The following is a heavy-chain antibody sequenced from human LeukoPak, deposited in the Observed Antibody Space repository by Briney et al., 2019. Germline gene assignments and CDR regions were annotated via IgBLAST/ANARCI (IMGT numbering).Heavy chain of an antibody. CDR1: GFTFSSYG. CDR3: ARSYYYDSSPVDLDASDI. J-gene: IGHJ3*02. Sequence: GGSLRLSCAASGFTFSSYGMHWVRQAPGKGLEWVAVISYDGSNKYYADSVKGRFTISRDNSKNTLYLQMNSVRAEDTAVYYCARSYYYDSSPVDLDASDIWGQGTMVTVSS. CDR2: ISYDGSNK. V-gene: IGHV3-30*03. D-gene: IGHD3-22*01.